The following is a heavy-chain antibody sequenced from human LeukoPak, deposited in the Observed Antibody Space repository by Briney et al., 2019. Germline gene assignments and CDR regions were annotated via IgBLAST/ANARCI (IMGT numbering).Heavy chain of an antibody. CDR2: ISSSGSTI. Sequence: PGESLRLSCAASGFTFSSYEMNWVRQAPGKGLEWVSYISSSGSTIYYADSVKGRFTISRDNAKNSLYLQMNSLRAEDTAVYYCARDRLGYCSGGSCYEQYYYYYGMDVWGKGTTVTVSS. CDR3: ARDRLGYCSGGSCYEQYYYYYGMDV. D-gene: IGHD2-15*01. J-gene: IGHJ6*04. V-gene: IGHV3-48*03. CDR1: GFTFSSYE.